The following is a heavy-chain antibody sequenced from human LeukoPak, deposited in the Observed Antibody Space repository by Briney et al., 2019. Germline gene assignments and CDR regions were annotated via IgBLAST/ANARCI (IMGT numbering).Heavy chain of an antibody. CDR1: GGTFSSYA. CDR3: ARDAVGYGDYAVY. CDR2: IIPIFGTA. V-gene: IGHV1-69*05. D-gene: IGHD4-17*01. Sequence: PGASVKVSCKASGGTFSSYAISWVRQAPGQGLEWMGGIIPIFGTANYAQKFQGRVTITTDESTSTAYMELSSLRSEDTAVYYCARDAVGYGDYAVYWGQGTLVTVSS. J-gene: IGHJ4*02.